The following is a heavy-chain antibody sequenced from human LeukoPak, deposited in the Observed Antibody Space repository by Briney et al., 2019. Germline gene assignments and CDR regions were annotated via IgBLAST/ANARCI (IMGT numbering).Heavy chain of an antibody. CDR1: GGSISSSSYY. J-gene: IGHJ4*02. V-gene: IGHV4-39*01. CDR3: ARHPRYGDYVGGY. D-gene: IGHD4-17*01. Sequence: SETLSLTCTVSGGSISSSSYYWGWVRQPPGKGLKWIGSIYYSGSTYYNPSLKSRVTISVDTSKNQFSLKLSSVTAADTAVYYCARHPRYGDYVGGYWGQGTLVTVSS. CDR2: IYYSGST.